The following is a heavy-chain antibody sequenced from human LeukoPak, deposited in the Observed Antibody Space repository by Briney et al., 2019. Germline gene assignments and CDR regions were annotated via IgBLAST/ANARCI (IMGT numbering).Heavy chain of an antibody. J-gene: IGHJ4*02. CDR1: GGSISSYY. V-gene: IGHV4-59*01. CDR3: ARDSADGAGAFDY. CDR2: IYYSGST. D-gene: IGHD6-19*01. Sequence: SETLSLTCTVSGGSISSYYWSWIRQPPGKGLEWIGYIYYSGSTNYNPSLKSRVTISVDTSKNQFSLKLSSVAAADTAVYYCARDSADGAGAFDYWGQGTLVTVSS.